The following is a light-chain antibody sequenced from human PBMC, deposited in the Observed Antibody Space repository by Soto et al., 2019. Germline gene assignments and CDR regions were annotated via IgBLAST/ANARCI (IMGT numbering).Light chain of an antibody. V-gene: IGLV2-8*01. J-gene: IGLJ1*01. CDR3: SSYTDRKNFV. Sequence: QSALAQSPSASGSPGQSVTISCTGTSSDIGGYNSVSWYQQHPGKAPKVMIYDVTKRPSGVPDRFSGSKSGNTASLTVSALPAEDEADYYCSSYTDRKNFVFGTGTQVTVL. CDR1: SSDIGGYNS. CDR2: DVT.